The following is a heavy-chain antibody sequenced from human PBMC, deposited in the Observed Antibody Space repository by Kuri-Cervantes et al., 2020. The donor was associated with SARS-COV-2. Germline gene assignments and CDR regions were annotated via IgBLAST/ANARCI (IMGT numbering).Heavy chain of an antibody. Sequence: SETLSLTCTVSGGSISSHYWSWIRQPPGKGLEWIGYIYYSGSTNYNPSLKSRVTISVDTSKNQFSLKLSSVTAADTAVYYCARKQLVLGTFDYWGQGTLVTVSS. J-gene: IGHJ4*02. CDR1: GGSISSHY. V-gene: IGHV4-59*08. CDR3: ARKQLVLGTFDY. CDR2: IYYSGST. D-gene: IGHD6-6*01.